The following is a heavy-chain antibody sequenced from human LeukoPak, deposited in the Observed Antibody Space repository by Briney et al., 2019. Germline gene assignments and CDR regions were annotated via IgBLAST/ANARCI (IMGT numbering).Heavy chain of an antibody. CDR1: GYTFTGYY. CDR3: ATDRKGQQLVPSY. J-gene: IGHJ4*02. CDR2: FDPEDGET. Sequence: ASVKVSCKASGYTFTGYYMHWVRQAPGKGLEWMGGFDPEDGETIYAQKFQGRVTMTEDASTDTAYMELSSLRSEDTAVYYCATDRKGQQLVPSYWGQGTPVTVSS. V-gene: IGHV1-24*01. D-gene: IGHD6-13*01.